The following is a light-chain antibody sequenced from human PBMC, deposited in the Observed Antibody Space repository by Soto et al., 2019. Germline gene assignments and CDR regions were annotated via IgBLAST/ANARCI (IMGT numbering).Light chain of an antibody. J-gene: IGKJ1*01. CDR3: QQYYTTLTWT. CDR2: WAS. CDR1: QSVLYSSNNKNY. V-gene: IGKV4-1*01. Sequence: DIVMTQSPDSLAVSLGERATINCKSSQSVLYSSNNKNYLAWYQQKPGQPPKLLIYWASTRESGVPDRFSGGGSGTDFTLTISSLQAEDVVVYYCQQYYTTLTWTFGQGTKVEIK.